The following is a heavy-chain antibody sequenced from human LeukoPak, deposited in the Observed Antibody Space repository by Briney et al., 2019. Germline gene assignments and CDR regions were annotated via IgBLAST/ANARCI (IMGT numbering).Heavy chain of an antibody. CDR3: ARGERYCSGGSCYSGDVNY. CDR2: IYYSGST. CDR1: GGSISSYY. J-gene: IGHJ4*02. V-gene: IGHV4-59*08. Sequence: SSETLSLTCTVSGGSISSYYWSWIRQPPGKGLEWIGYIYYSGSTNYNPSLKSRVTISVDTSKNQFSLKLSSVTAADTGVYYCARGERYCSGGSCYSGDVNYWGQGTLVTVSS. D-gene: IGHD2-15*01.